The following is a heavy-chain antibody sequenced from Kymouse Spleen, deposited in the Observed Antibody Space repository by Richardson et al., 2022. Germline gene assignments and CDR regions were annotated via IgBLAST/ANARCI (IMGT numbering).Heavy chain of an antibody. CDR3: AKSELELHYYYYGMDV. Sequence: EVQLVESGGGLVQPGRSLRLSCAASGFTFDDYAMHWVRQAPGKGLEWVSGISWNSGSIGYADSVKGRFTISRDNAKNSLYLQMNSLRAEDTALYYCAKSELELHYYYYGMDVWGQGTTVTVSS. D-gene: IGHD1-7*01. CDR2: ISWNSGSI. CDR1: GFTFDDYA. V-gene: IGHV3-9*01. J-gene: IGHJ6*02.